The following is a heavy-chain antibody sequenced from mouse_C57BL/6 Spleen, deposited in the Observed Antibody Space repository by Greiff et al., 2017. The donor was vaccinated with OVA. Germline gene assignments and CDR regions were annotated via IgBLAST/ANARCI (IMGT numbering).Heavy chain of an antibody. Sequence: QVQLKESGPELVKPGASVKISCKASGYAFSSSWMNWVKQRPGKGLEWIGRIYPGDGDTNYNGKFKGKATLTADKSSSTAYMQLSSLTSEDSAVYFCARSEGSSYFDYWGQGTTLTVSS. V-gene: IGHV1-82*01. J-gene: IGHJ2*01. CDR1: GYAFSSSW. CDR3: ARSEGSSYFDY. CDR2: IYPGDGDT. D-gene: IGHD1-1*01.